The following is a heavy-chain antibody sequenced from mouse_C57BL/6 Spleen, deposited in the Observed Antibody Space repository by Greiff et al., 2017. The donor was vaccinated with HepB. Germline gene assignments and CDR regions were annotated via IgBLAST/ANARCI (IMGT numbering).Heavy chain of an antibody. Sequence: QVQLQQPGAELVKPGASVKLSCKASGYTFTSYWMQWVKQRPGQGLEWIGEIDPSDSYTNYNQKFKGKATLTVDTSSSTAYMQLSSLTSEDSAVYYCARSHYGNYGAMDYWGRGTSVTVSS. J-gene: IGHJ4*01. CDR1: GYTFTSYW. CDR3: ARSHYGNYGAMDY. V-gene: IGHV1-50*01. CDR2: IDPSDSYT. D-gene: IGHD2-1*01.